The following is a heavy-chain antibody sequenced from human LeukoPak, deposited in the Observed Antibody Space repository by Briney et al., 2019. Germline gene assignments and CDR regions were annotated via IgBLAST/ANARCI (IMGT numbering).Heavy chain of an antibody. CDR1: GFTFSNAW. CDR2: IESKTDGGTT. V-gene: IGHV3-15*04. Sequence: PGGSLRLSCAASGFTFSNAWMSWVRQAPGKGLEWVGRIESKTDGGTTDYAAPVKGRFTISRDDSTNTLYLQMNSLKSEDTAVYYCTTYGSGRKFDYWGQGVLVTVSS. D-gene: IGHD3-10*01. J-gene: IGHJ4*02. CDR3: TTYGSGRKFDY.